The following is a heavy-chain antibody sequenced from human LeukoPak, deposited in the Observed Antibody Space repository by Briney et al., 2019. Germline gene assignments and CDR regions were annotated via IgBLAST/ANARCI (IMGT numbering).Heavy chain of an antibody. V-gene: IGHV3-48*04. Sequence: GGSLRLSCAASGFTFSSYSMNWVRQAPGKGLEWVSYISSSGSTIYYADSVKGRFAISRDNAKNSLYLQMNSLRAEDTAVYYCAREPYGMDVWGQGTTVTVSS. CDR2: ISSSGSTI. CDR1: GFTFSSYS. CDR3: AREPYGMDV. J-gene: IGHJ6*02.